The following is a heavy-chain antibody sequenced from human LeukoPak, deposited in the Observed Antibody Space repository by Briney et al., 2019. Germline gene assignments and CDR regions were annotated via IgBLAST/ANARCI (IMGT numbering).Heavy chain of an antibody. D-gene: IGHD3-10*01. V-gene: IGHV1-2*02. CDR3: ARAGHYYGPPYYFDY. J-gene: IGHJ4*02. Sequence: ASVKVSCKASGYTFTGDYVHWVRQAPGQGLEWMGWINPNSGGTIYAQKLQGRVTMTTDTSTSTAYMELRSLRSDDTAVYYCARAGHYYGPPYYFDYWGQGTLVTVSS. CDR2: INPNSGGT. CDR1: GYTFTGDY.